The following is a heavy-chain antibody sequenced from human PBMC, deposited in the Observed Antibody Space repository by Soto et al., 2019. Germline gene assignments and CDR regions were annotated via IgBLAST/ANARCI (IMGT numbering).Heavy chain of an antibody. CDR3: ARDSGLVAAAGSNNWFDP. V-gene: IGHV1-18*01. J-gene: IGHJ5*02. CDR2: ISAYNGNT. CDR1: GYTLTSYG. D-gene: IGHD6-13*01. Sequence: QVQLVQSGAEVKKPGASVKVSCKASGYTLTSYGISWVRQAPGQGLEWMGWISAYNGNTNYAQKLQGSVTMTTDTSTRTAYMELRSLRSADTAVYYCARDSGLVAAAGSNNWFDPWGQGTLVTVSS.